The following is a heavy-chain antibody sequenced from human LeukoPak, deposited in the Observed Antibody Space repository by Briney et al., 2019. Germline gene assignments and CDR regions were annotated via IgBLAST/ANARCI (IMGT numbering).Heavy chain of an antibody. J-gene: IGHJ6*03. Sequence: GGSLRLSCAAPGFTFISYWMHWGRQAPGKGLVWVSRINSDGSITSYADSVKGRFTISRDNAKNTLYLQMNSLRAEYTAVYYCARGIRFLEWLLPAGDYYYYMDVWGKGTTVTVSS. CDR2: INSDGSIT. CDR3: ARGIRFLEWLLPAGDYYYYMDV. D-gene: IGHD3-3*01. CDR1: GFTFISYW. V-gene: IGHV3-74*01.